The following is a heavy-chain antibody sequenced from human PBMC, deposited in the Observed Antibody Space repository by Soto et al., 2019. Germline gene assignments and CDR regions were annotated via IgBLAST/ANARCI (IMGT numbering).Heavy chain of an antibody. Sequence: SETLSLTCAVSGGSISSGGYSWSWIRQPPGKGLEWIGYIYHSGSTYYNPSLKSRVTISVDRSKNQFSLKLSSVTAADTAVYYCARDVDTRWFDPWGQGTLVTVPQ. D-gene: IGHD5-18*01. V-gene: IGHV4-30-2*01. J-gene: IGHJ5*02. CDR1: GGSISSGGYS. CDR2: IYHSGST. CDR3: ARDVDTRWFDP.